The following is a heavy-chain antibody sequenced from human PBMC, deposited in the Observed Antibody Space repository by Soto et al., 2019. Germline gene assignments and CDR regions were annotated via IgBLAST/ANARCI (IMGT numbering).Heavy chain of an antibody. J-gene: IGHJ4*02. CDR2: FEPEDGET. Sequence: APAKLSCMVSGYTLTELSMHWVRQAPGQGLESMGGFEPEDGETIYAQKFQCRVTMNEETSTDTANMELSRLRSEDTSVYDSTTDDTATGNPPAIDDWGQGTLVTVSS. D-gene: IGHD5-18*01. CDR1: GYTLTELS. V-gene: IGHV1-24*01. CDR3: TTDDTATGNPPAIDD.